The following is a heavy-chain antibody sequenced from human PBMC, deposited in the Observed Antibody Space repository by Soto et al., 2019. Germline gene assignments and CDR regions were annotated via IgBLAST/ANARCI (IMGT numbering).Heavy chain of an antibody. Sequence: GGSLRLSCAASGFTFRIYSLTWVRQAPGKGLEWVSTISGSGGSTFYADSVKGRFTISRDNSKNTLYLQMDSLRAEDTAVYYCLNSATARGGMDVWGQGTTVTVSS. CDR1: GFTFRIYS. CDR2: ISGSGGST. V-gene: IGHV3-23*01. CDR3: LNSATARGGMDV. D-gene: IGHD6-13*01. J-gene: IGHJ6*02.